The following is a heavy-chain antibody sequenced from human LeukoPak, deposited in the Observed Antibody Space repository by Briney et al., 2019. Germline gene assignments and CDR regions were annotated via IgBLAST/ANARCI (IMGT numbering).Heavy chain of an antibody. CDR1: GFTFSSYE. V-gene: IGHV3-48*03. Sequence: GGSLRLSCGASGFTFSSYEMNWVRQAPGKGREWVSYISSSGSTIYYADSVKGRFTISRDNAKNSLYLQMNSLRAEDTAVYYCARETYYYDSSAPYWGQGTLVTVSS. CDR3: ARETYYYDSSAPY. CDR2: ISSSGSTI. J-gene: IGHJ4*02. D-gene: IGHD3-22*01.